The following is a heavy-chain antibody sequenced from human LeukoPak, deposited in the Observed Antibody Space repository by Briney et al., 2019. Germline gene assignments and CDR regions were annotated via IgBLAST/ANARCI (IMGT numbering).Heavy chain of an antibody. CDR3: ARDIEFST. D-gene: IGHD3-3*02. J-gene: IGHJ3*01. CDR1: GFTFSDSA. V-gene: IGHV3-23*01. Sequence: GGSLRFSCAASGFTFSDSAMNWVRQAPGKGLEWVSLISFSGGNTYYADSMKGRFTISRDNYKDTLYLQMNSLRAEDTAMYYCARDIEFSTWGLGTMVTVSS. CDR2: ISFSGGNT.